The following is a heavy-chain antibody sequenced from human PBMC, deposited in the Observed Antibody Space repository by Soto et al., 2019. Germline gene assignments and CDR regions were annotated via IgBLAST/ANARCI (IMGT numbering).Heavy chain of an antibody. CDR3: ARKGVAVAGTDFDY. CDR1: GGSFSGYY. Sequence: SETLSLTCAVYGGSFSGYYWSWIRQPPGKGLEWIGEINHSGSTNYNPSLKSRVTISVDTSKNQFSLKLSSVTAADTAVYYCARKGVAVAGTDFDYWGQGTLVTVSS. J-gene: IGHJ4*02. D-gene: IGHD6-19*01. CDR2: INHSGST. V-gene: IGHV4-34*01.